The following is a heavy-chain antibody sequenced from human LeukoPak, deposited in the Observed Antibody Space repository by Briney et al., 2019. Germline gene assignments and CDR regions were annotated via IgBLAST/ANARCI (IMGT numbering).Heavy chain of an antibody. D-gene: IGHD3-22*01. Sequence: ASVKVSCKASGYTFTSYGISWVRQAPGQGLEWMGWISAYNGNTNYAQKLQGSVTMTTDTSTSTAYMELRSLRSDDTAVYYCARSPDTYYYDSSGYLHDYWGQGTLVTVSS. CDR1: GYTFTSYG. CDR3: ARSPDTYYYDSSGYLHDY. V-gene: IGHV1-18*01. CDR2: ISAYNGNT. J-gene: IGHJ4*02.